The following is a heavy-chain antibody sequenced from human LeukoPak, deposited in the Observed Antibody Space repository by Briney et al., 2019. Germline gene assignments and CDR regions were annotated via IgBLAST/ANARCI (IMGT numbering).Heavy chain of an antibody. CDR3: ALGFSYGRYYY. D-gene: IGHD5-18*01. CDR1: GGTFISYA. Sequence: ASVEVSCKASGGTFISYAISWVRQAPGQGLEWMGGIIPIFGTANYAQKFQGRVTITTDESTSTAYMELSSLRSEDTAVYYCALGFSYGRYYYWGQGTLVTVSS. V-gene: IGHV1-69*05. CDR2: IIPIFGTA. J-gene: IGHJ4*02.